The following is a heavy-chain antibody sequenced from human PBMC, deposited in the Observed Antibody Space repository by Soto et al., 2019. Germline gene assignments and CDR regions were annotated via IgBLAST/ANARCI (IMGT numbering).Heavy chain of an antibody. CDR3: ARDSTLAY. V-gene: IGHV1-46*01. Sequence: VQLVQSGAEMKKPGASVKVSCKASGFTFSSYYMHWVRQAPGQGLEWMGIINPVGGTSYAQKFQGRVTMTRDTSTSTVYMELSSLRSEDTAVYYCARDSTLAYWGQGTLVTVSS. CDR2: INPVGGT. CDR1: GFTFSSYY. J-gene: IGHJ4*02.